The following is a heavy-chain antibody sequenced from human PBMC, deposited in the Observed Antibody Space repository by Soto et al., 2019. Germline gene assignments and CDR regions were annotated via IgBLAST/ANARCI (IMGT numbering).Heavy chain of an antibody. J-gene: IGHJ6*02. CDR1: RFTVTSNY. D-gene: IGHD1-26*01. Sequence: EVQLVESGGGLIQPGGSLRLSCAVSRFTVTSNYMRWVRQAPGKGLEWVSVIYSGGSTYYADSVKGRFTISRDNSKNTLYLQMNSLRGEDTAVYYCARGSEGGYYNGMDVWGQGTTVTVSS. V-gene: IGHV3-53*01. CDR3: ARGSEGGYYNGMDV. CDR2: IYSGGST.